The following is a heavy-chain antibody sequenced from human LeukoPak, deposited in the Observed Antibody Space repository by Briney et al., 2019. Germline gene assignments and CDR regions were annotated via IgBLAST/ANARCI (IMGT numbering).Heavy chain of an antibody. Sequence: IPSEALSLTCAVYGGSFSSYYWNWIRQPPGKGLEWIGYIYYSGSTNYNPSLKSRVTISVDTSKNQFSLKLSSVTAADTAVYYCARELYCSSTSCPPEDAFDIWGQGTMVTVSS. CDR3: ARELYCSSTSCPPEDAFDI. J-gene: IGHJ3*02. CDR1: GGSFSSYY. V-gene: IGHV4-59*01. CDR2: IYYSGST. D-gene: IGHD2-2*01.